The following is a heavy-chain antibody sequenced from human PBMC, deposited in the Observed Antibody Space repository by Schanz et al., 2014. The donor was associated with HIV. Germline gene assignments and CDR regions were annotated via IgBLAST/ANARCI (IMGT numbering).Heavy chain of an antibody. CDR2: TKEDGSEK. V-gene: IGHV3-7*01. CDR3: AKGGSSPDY. Sequence: EVQLVESGGGLVQPGGSLRLSCAASGFVFSSYAMHWVRQAPGKGLEWVANTKEDGSEKNYVDSVKGRFTISRDNAKNSLYLQMNSLRAEDTAIYYCAKGGSSPDYWGQGTLVTVSS. D-gene: IGHD6-6*01. J-gene: IGHJ4*02. CDR1: GFVFSSYA.